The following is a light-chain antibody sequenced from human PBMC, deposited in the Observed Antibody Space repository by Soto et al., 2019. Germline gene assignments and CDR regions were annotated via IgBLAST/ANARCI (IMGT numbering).Light chain of an antibody. V-gene: IGKV3-11*01. Sequence: EVILTQSPATLSLSPGDRATLSCRASQSVSSYLAWYQQKPGQAPRLLIYDVSNRATGIPARFSGSGSGTDFTLTISSLEPADFAVYFCQQRSEWPLCTFGQGTKVDIK. CDR1: QSVSSY. CDR3: QQRSEWPLCT. CDR2: DVS. J-gene: IGKJ2*02.